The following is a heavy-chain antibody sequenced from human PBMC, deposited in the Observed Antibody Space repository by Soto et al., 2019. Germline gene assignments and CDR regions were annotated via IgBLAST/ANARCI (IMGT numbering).Heavy chain of an antibody. CDR2: IYRTGST. Sequence: SETLSLTCAVSGGSFTSNNWWTCVRQPPGQGLEWIGEIYRTGSTNYNPSLKSRVTISLDKSENQFSLKVTSLTAADTAVYYCASRDPGTSVDYWGQGTLVTVYS. D-gene: IGHD1-7*01. V-gene: IGHV4-4*02. J-gene: IGHJ4*02. CDR1: GGSFTSNNW. CDR3: ASRDPGTSVDY.